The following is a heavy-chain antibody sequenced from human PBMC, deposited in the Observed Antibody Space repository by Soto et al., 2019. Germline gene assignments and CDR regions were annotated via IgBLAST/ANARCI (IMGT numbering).Heavy chain of an antibody. D-gene: IGHD3-22*01. J-gene: IGHJ4*02. V-gene: IGHV3-7*05. CDR2: IKQDGSEK. CDR3: ARAHFYDSSGYYIPIGPPYDYFDY. CDR1: GFTFSSYW. Sequence: EVQLVESGGGLVQPGGSLRLSCAASGFTFSSYWMSWVRQAPGKGLEWVANIKQDGSEKYYVDSVKGRFTISRDNAKNSLYLQMNSLRAEDTAVYYCARAHFYDSSGYYIPIGPPYDYFDYWGPGTLVTASS.